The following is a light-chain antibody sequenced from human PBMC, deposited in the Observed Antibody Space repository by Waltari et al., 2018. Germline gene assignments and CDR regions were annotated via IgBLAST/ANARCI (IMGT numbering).Light chain of an antibody. CDR1: QSVTRD. CDR2: NAS. V-gene: IGKV3-20*01. J-gene: IGKJ1*01. CDR3: QHYVRLPAT. Sequence: EIWWTQSPGTLSLSPGERATLSCRARQSVTRDLAWYQQKPGQAPRLLIYNASNRATGIPDRCSGSGSGTDFSLTISRLEPEDFAVYYCQHYVRLPATFGQGTKVEIK.